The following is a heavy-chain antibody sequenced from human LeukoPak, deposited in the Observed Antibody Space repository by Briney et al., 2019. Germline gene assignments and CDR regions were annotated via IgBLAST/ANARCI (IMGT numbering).Heavy chain of an antibody. V-gene: IGHV4-31*03. CDR1: GGSISSGGYY. Sequence: SQTLSLTCTVSGGSISSGGYYWSWIRQHPGKGLEWIGYIYYSGSTYYNPSLKSRVTISVDTSKNQFSLKLSSVTAADTAVYYCARGFGSEGQFDPWGQGTLVTVSS. J-gene: IGHJ5*02. CDR2: IYYSGST. CDR3: ARGFGSEGQFDP. D-gene: IGHD3-16*01.